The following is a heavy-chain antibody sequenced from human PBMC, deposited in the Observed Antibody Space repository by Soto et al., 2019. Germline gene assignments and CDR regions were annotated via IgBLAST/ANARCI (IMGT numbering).Heavy chain of an antibody. D-gene: IGHD6-13*01. CDR3: ARYSSSFGYYYGMDV. V-gene: IGHV1-3*01. CDR2: INAGNGNT. CDR1: GYTFTSYA. J-gene: IGHJ6*02. Sequence: ASVKVSCKASGYTFTSYAMHWVRQAPGQRLEWMGWINAGNGNTKYSQKFQGRVTITRDTSASTAYMELSSLRSEDTAVYYCARYSSSFGYYYGMDVWGQGTTVTVSS.